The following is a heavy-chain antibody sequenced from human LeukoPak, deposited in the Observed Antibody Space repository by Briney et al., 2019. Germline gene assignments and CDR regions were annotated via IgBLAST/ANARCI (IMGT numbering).Heavy chain of an antibody. CDR3: ARDPGSFLSSSGWLNWFAP. V-gene: IGHV1-18*01. D-gene: IGHD6-19*01. CDR2: ISTYNGNT. J-gene: IGHJ5*02. CDR1: GYTFTSYG. Sequence: ASVKVSCKASGYTFTSYGISWVRQAPGQGLEWMGWISTYNGNTNYAQKLQGRVTLTTDTSTTTTYMELRSLRSDDTAVYYCARDPGSFLSSSGWLNWFAPWGQGTLIIVSS.